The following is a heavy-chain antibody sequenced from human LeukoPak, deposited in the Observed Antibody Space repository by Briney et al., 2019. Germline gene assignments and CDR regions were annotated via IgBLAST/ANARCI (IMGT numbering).Heavy chain of an antibody. J-gene: IGHJ3*02. Sequence: SETLSLTCAVSGYSISSGYYWGWIRQPPGKGLEWIGSIYHSGNIYYNPSLKSRVTISVDTSKNQFSLNLSSVTAADTAVYYCARSPRPCSSTSCNAKTADGAFDIWGQWTMVTVSS. CDR3: ARSPRPCSSTSCNAKTADGAFDI. CDR1: GYSISSGYY. V-gene: IGHV4-38-2*01. CDR2: IYHSGNI. D-gene: IGHD2-2*01.